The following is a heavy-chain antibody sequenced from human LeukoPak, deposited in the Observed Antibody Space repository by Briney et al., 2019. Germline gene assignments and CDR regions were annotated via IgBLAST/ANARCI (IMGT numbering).Heavy chain of an antibody. Sequence: SGPTLVKPTQTLTLTCTFSGFSLSTSGVGVGWIRQPPGKALEWLALTYWDDDKRYSPSLKSRLTTTKDTSKNQVVLIMTNMDPVDTATYYCAHHLYSSSLFDYWGQGTLVTVSS. CDR1: GFSLSTSGVG. J-gene: IGHJ4*02. D-gene: IGHD6-6*01. V-gene: IGHV2-5*02. CDR3: AHHLYSSSLFDY. CDR2: TYWDDDK.